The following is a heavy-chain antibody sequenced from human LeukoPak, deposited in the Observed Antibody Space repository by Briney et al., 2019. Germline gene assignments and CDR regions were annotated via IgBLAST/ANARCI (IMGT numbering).Heavy chain of an antibody. D-gene: IGHD1-26*01. V-gene: IGHV3-7*03. J-gene: IGHJ4*02. CDR1: GFPFSGYG. CDR2: VNQDSNNK. Sequence: QAGGALRLSCAASGFPFSGYGMTWVRQAPGKGLEWVSNVNQDSNNKNYGESVRGRFTISRDNTKNSLYLQMNSLRVEDTALYYCARILGNDEGADYWGQGTLVIVSS. CDR3: ARILGNDEGADY.